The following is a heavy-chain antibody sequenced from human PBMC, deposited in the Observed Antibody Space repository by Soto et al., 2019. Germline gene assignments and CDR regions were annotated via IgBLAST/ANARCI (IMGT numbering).Heavy chain of an antibody. V-gene: IGHV4-30-4*08. J-gene: IGHJ3*02. CDR2: IYYSGST. D-gene: IGHD6-13*01. CDR3: ATARPGVAAVVPDAFDI. Sequence: SETLSLTCTVSGGSISSGGYYWSWIRQHPGKGLEWIGYIYYSGSTYYNPSLKSRVTISVDTSKNQFSLKLSSVTAADTAVYYCATARPGVAAVVPDAFDIWGQGTIVTVSS. CDR1: GGSISSGGYY.